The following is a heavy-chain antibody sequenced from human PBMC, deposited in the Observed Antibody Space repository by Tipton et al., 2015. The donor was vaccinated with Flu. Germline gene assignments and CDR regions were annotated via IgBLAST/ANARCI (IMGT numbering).Heavy chain of an antibody. CDR2: INPDSGAT. J-gene: IGHJ1*01. V-gene: IGHV1-2*02. CDR1: GYNFANFY. D-gene: IGHD3-10*01. Sequence: QVQLVQSGAEVKKPGASVKVSCRAYGYNFANFYIHWVRQAPGQGLEWVGWINPDSGATSYAPKFRGRLTMTRDTAISTAYLEMSRLGHDDTATYYCARMYYFLSMAYPDNWGQSTLVSVSS. CDR3: ARMYYFLSMAYPDN.